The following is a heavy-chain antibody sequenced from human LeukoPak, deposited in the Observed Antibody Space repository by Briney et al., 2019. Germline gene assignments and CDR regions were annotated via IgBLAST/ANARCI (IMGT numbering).Heavy chain of an antibody. J-gene: IGHJ4*02. Sequence: PGGSLRLSCAASGFTFSSYAMSWVRQAPGKGLEWVSAISGSGGSTYYADSVKGRFTISRDNSKNTLYLQMNSLRAEDTAVYYCAKSPVNSSSWYGAPFGDYWGQGTLVTVSS. V-gene: IGHV3-23*01. CDR3: AKSPVNSSSWYGAPFGDY. D-gene: IGHD6-13*01. CDR2: ISGSGGST. CDR1: GFTFSSYA.